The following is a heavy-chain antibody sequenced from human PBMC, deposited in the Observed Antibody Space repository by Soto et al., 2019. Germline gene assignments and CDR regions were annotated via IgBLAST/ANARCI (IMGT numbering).Heavy chain of an antibody. D-gene: IGHD4-17*01. V-gene: IGHV1-69*02. CDR1: GGTFSSYT. J-gene: IGHJ6*02. CDR2: IIPILGIA. CDR3: ASPYGDYEDYYYGMDV. Sequence: QVQLVQSGAEVKKPGSSVKVSCKASGGTFSSYTISWVRQAPGQGLEWMGRIIPILGIANYAQKFQGRVTITADKSTSTAYMELSSPRSEDTAVYYCASPYGDYEDYYYGMDVWGQGTTVTVSS.